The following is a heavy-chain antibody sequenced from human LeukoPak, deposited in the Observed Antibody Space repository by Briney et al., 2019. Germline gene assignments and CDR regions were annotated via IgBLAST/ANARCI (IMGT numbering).Heavy chain of an antibody. CDR3: ARDAYYYDSIGYLCFDY. Sequence: SETLSLTCAVYGGSFSGYYWSWIRQPPGKGLEWIGEINHSGSTNYNPSLKSRVTISVDTSKNQFSLKLSSVTAADTAVYYCARDAYYYDSIGYLCFDYWGQGTLVTVSS. D-gene: IGHD3-22*01. CDR1: GGSFSGYY. V-gene: IGHV4-34*01. CDR2: INHSGST. J-gene: IGHJ4*02.